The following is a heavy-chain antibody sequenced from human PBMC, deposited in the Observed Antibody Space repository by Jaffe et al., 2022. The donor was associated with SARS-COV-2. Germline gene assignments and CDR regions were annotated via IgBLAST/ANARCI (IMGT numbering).Heavy chain of an antibody. CDR3: ARSEEVVVPAAMSAKNYYYYYGMDV. V-gene: IGHV5-51*01. Sequence: EVQLVQSGAEVKKPGESLKISCKGSGYSFTSYWIGWVRQMPGKGLEWMGIIYPGDSDTRYSPSFQGQVTISADKSISTAYLQWSSLKASDTAMYYCARSEEVVVPAAMSAKNYYYYYGMDVWGQGTTVTVSS. CDR2: IYPGDSDT. J-gene: IGHJ6*02. D-gene: IGHD2-2*01. CDR1: GYSFTSYW.